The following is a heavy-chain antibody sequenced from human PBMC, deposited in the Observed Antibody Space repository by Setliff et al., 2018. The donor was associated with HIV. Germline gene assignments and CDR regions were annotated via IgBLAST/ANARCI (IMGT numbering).Heavy chain of an antibody. Sequence: GGSLRLSCAASAFTVSSNYMNWVRQAPGKGLEWVSVIYSGGSTYYADSVKGRFTISRDNSKNMLYLQMNSLRAEDTAVYYCAKEDGPCQLWLCGYFDLWGRGTLVTVSS. CDR3: AKEDGPCQLWLCGYFDL. D-gene: IGHD5-18*01. J-gene: IGHJ2*01. V-gene: IGHV3-53*01. CDR2: IYSGGST. CDR1: AFTVSSNY.